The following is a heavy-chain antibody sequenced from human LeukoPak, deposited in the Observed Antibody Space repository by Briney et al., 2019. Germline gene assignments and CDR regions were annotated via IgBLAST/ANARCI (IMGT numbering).Heavy chain of an antibody. V-gene: IGHV1-24*01. J-gene: IGHJ3*02. CDR2: FDPEDGET. CDR3: ATPKYYYDSSGLGAFDI. Sequence: ASVKVSCKVSGYTLTELSMHWVRQAPGKGPEWMGGFDPEDGETIYAQKFQGRVTMTEDTSTDTAYMELSSLRSEDTAVYYCATPKYYYDSSGLGAFDIWGQGTMVTVSS. CDR1: GYTLTELS. D-gene: IGHD3-22*01.